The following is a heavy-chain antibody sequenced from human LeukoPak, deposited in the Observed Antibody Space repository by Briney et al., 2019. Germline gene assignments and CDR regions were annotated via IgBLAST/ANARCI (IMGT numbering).Heavy chain of an antibody. J-gene: IGHJ4*02. CDR1: GGSISSSSYY. V-gene: IGHV4-39*01. CDR2: IYYSGST. Sequence: SETLSLTCTVSGGSISSSSYYWGWIRQPPGKGLEWIGSIYYSGSTYYNPSLKSRVTISVDTSKNQFSLKLSSVTAADTAVYYCARHVRGLVRKPKYYFDYWGQGTLVTVSS. D-gene: IGHD6-19*01. CDR3: ARHVRGLVRKPKYYFDY.